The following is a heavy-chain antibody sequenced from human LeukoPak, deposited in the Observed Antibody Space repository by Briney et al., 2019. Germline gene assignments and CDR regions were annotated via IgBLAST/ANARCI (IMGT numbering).Heavy chain of an antibody. V-gene: IGHV3-66*01. CDR1: GFTVSSNY. CDR3: ARGGSSWELLLWGPDFAY. Sequence: GGSLRLSCAASGFTVSSNYMSWVRQAPGKGLEWVSVIYSGGSTYYADSVKGRFTISRDNSKNTLYLQMNSLRAEDTAVYYCARGGSSWELLLWGPDFAYWGQGTLVTVSS. CDR2: IYSGGST. J-gene: IGHJ4*02. D-gene: IGHD1-26*01.